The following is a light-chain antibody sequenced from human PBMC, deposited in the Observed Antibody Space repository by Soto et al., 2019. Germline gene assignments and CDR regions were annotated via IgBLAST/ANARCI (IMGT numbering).Light chain of an antibody. Sequence: EIVLTQSPGTLSLSPGERATLSCRASQSVSSSYLAWYQQKPGQAPRLLIYGASSRATGIPDRFSGSGSGTDFTLTISRLEPEDFAVYYCHQYGSLYPFVQGTKLEIK. CDR1: QSVSSSY. J-gene: IGKJ2*01. V-gene: IGKV3-20*01. CDR3: HQYGSLYP. CDR2: GAS.